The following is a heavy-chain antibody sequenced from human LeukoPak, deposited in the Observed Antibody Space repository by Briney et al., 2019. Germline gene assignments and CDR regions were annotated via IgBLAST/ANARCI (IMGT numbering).Heavy chain of an antibody. D-gene: IGHD2-2*01. J-gene: IGHJ4*02. CDR3: ARDEGLIVVVAADY. CDR2: ISAYNGNT. V-gene: IGHV1-18*01. Sequence: ASVKVSCKASGYTFTSYSISWVRQAPGQGREWMGWISAYNGNTNYAQKLHGRVTMTTDTSTNKDYMELRSLRSDDTAVYYCARDEGLIVVVAADYWGQGTLVTVS. CDR1: GYTFTSYS.